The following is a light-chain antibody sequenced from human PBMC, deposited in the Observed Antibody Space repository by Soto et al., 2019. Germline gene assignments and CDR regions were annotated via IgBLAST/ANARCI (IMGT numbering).Light chain of an antibody. J-gene: IGKJ5*01. V-gene: IGKV3-11*01. CDR3: QQRSDWPPT. Sequence: ENVLTQSPATLSLSPGDTATLSCRATQSVSNYLAWYQQKLGQAPRLLIYDASKRATGILARFSGSGSGTDFTLTISSLEPEDFAVYFCQQRSDWPPTFGQGTRLEIK. CDR1: QSVSNY. CDR2: DAS.